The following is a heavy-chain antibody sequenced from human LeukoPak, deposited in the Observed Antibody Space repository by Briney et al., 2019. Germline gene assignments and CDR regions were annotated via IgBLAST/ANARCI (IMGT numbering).Heavy chain of an antibody. CDR2: INPNSGGT. V-gene: IGHV1-2*02. CDR1: GYTFTGHY. D-gene: IGHD1-26*01. J-gene: IGHJ4*02. Sequence: GASVKVSCKASGYTFTGHYIYWVRQAPGQGLEWLGWINPNSGGTDYAQNFQGRVTMTRDTSISTAYMELSRLRSDDTAVYYCAREGLQGATKDYWGQGTLVTVSS. CDR3: AREGLQGATKDY.